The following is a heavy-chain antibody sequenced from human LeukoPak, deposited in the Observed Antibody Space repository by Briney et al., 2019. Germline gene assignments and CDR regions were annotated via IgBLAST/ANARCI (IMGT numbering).Heavy chain of an antibody. CDR3: ARVRYYYDSSGYRTTHDY. CDR2: MNPNSGNT. J-gene: IGHJ4*02. CDR1: GYTFTSYD. V-gene: IGHV1-8*01. D-gene: IGHD3-22*01. Sequence: ASVKVSCKASGYTFTSYDINWVRQATGPGLEWMGWMNPNSGNTGYAQKFQGRVTMTRNTSISTAYMELSSLRSEDTAVYYCARVRYYYDSSGYRTTHDYWGQGTLVTVSS.